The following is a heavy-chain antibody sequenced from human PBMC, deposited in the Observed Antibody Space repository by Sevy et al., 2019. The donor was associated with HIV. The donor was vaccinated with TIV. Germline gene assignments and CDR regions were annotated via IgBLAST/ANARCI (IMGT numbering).Heavy chain of an antibody. CDR1: GFKFDNYA. CDR3: AKDGYSSGLLYYVDH. CDR2: ISVSGRL. D-gene: IGHD6-19*01. J-gene: IGHJ4*02. Sequence: GGSLRLSCAASGFKFDNYAMAWVRQAPGQGLVWVSAISVSGRLSYADSVKGRFTISGDSSKKMIYLHLNSLRADDTATYYCAKDGYSSGLLYYVDHWGQGTLVTVSS. V-gene: IGHV3-23*01.